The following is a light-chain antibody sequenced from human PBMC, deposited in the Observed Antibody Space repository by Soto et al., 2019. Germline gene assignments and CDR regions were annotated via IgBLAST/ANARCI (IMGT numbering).Light chain of an antibody. CDR2: GAS. CDR1: QSVSSSY. CDR3: QQYGSSPPFT. Sequence: TVLTQSPGALSLSPGERATLARRASQSVSSSYLAWYQQKPGQAPRLLIYGASSRATGIPDRFGGSGSGTDFTLTISRLEPEDFAVYYCQQYGSSPPFTFGQGTKV. V-gene: IGKV3-20*01. J-gene: IGKJ1*01.